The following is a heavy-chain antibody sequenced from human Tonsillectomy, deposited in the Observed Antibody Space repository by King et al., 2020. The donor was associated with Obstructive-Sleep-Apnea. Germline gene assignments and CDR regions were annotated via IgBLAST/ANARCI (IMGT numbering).Heavy chain of an antibody. V-gene: IGHV3-30*04. J-gene: IGHJ4*02. Sequence: VQLVESGGGVVQPWRSLRLSCAAAGFTFSSYAMHWVRQAPGKGLEWVAVISYDGRNKYSAESVKGRLTIPRDNSKNTLYLQMNSLRAEETAVYYCARDSFRTAFDYWGQGTLVTVSS. CDR3: ARDSFRTAFDY. D-gene: IGHD5-18*01. CDR2: ISYDGRNK. CDR1: GFTFSSYA.